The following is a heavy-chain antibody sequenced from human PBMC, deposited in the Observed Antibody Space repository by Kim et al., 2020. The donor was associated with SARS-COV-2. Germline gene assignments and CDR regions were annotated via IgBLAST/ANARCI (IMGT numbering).Heavy chain of an antibody. J-gene: IGHJ6*02. D-gene: IGHD5-18*01. V-gene: IGHV1-69*02. CDR3: AGGAMVTSDYYGMDV. Sequence: QKFPGRVTITADKSTSTAYMELSSLRSEDTAVYYCAGGAMVTSDYYGMDVWGQGTTVTVSS.